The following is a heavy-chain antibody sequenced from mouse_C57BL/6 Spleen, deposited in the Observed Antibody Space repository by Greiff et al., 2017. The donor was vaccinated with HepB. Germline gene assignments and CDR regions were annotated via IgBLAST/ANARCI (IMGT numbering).Heavy chain of an antibody. CDR1: GYTFTSYW. J-gene: IGHJ3*01. CDR2: INPSSGYT. V-gene: IGHV1-7*01. Sequence: VQLQQSGAELAKPGASVKLSCKASGYTFTSYWMHWVKQRPGQGLEWIGYINPSSGYTNYNQKFKDKATLTSDNSSSTAYMQLSSLTYEDSAVYYCAMDGGYDAWFAYWGHGTLVTVS. D-gene: IGHD2-2*01. CDR3: AMDGGYDAWFAY.